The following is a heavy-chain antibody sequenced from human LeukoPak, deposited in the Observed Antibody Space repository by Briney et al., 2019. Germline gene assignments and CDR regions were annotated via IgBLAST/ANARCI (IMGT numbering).Heavy chain of an antibody. CDR2: IYHSGST. Sequence: SETLSLTCAVSGGSISSSNWWSWVRQPPGKGLEWIGEIYHSGSTNYNPSLKSRVTISVDKSKNQFSLKLSSVTAADTAVYYCARASRKTRPVGAFDYWGQGTLVTVSS. CDR3: ARASRKTRPVGAFDY. J-gene: IGHJ4*02. CDR1: GGSISSSNW. V-gene: IGHV4-4*02. D-gene: IGHD1-26*01.